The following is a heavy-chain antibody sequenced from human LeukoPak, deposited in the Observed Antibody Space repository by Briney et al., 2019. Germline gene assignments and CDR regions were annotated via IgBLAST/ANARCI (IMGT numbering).Heavy chain of an antibody. CDR3: AIDRPDPYYYYGMDV. J-gene: IGHJ6*02. CDR1: GFTFSSYW. Sequence: GGSRRLSCAGSGFTFSSYWMSWVRQAPGKGLEWVANIKQDGSEKYYVDSVKGRFTISRDNAKNSLYLQMNSLRAEDTAVYYCAIDRPDPYYYYGMDVWGQGTTVTVSS. V-gene: IGHV3-7*01. CDR2: IKQDGSEK. D-gene: IGHD6-6*01.